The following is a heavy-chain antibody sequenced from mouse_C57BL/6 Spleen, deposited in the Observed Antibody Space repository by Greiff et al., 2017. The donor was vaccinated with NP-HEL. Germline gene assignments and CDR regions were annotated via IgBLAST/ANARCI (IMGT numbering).Heavy chain of an antibody. D-gene: IGHD1-3*01. CDR2: ISSGGSYT. CDR1: GFTFSSYG. J-gene: IGHJ2*01. Sequence: EVMLVESGGDLVKPGGSLKLSCAASGFTFSSYGMSWVRQTPDKRLEWVATISSGGSYTYYPDSVKGRFTISRDNAKNTLYLQMSSLKSEDTAMYYCARQSGNGWGQGTTLTVSS. CDR3: ARQSGNG. V-gene: IGHV5-6*01.